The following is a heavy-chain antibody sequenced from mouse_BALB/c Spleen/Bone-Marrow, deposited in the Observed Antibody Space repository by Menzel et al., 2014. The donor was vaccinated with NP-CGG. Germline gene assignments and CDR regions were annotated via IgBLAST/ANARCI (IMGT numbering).Heavy chain of an antibody. Sequence: VQLQQSGAELAKPGASVKMSCKASGYTFTSYWMHWVKRRPGQGLEWIGYINPSTGYTEYNQKFKDKATLTADKSSSTAYMQLSSLTSEDSAVYYCARYPYYDYDGFAYWGQGTLVTVSA. J-gene: IGHJ3*01. CDR1: GYTFTSYW. D-gene: IGHD2-4*01. V-gene: IGHV1-7*01. CDR3: ARYPYYDYDGFAY. CDR2: INPSTGYT.